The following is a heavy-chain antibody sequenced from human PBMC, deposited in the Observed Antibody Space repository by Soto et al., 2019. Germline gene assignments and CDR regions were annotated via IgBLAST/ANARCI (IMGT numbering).Heavy chain of an antibody. CDR3: ARLSLVLPHDGMDG. V-gene: IGHV1-2*04. D-gene: IGHD3-9*01. J-gene: IGHJ6*04. CDR2: INPNVGGT. CDR1: GYTFTGYY. Sequence: ASVNVSCTASGYTFTGYYMHWVRQAPGQGLEWMGWINPNVGGTNYAQKFQGWVTMTRDTSISTAYMELSRLRSDDTAVYYCARLSLVLPHDGMDGWGKGTTVTVSP.